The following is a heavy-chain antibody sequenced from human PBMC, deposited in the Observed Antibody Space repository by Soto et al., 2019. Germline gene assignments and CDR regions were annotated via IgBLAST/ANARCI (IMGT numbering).Heavy chain of an antibody. V-gene: IGHV1-3*01. Sequence: ASVKVSCKAAGYSFTSYARHWGRQAPGQRLEWMGWINAGNGNTKYSQKFQGRVTITRDTSASTAYMELSSLRSEDTAVYYCARVRYCSGGSCYSFVAFDIWGQGTMVTVSS. CDR1: GYSFTSYA. D-gene: IGHD2-15*01. CDR3: ARVRYCSGGSCYSFVAFDI. J-gene: IGHJ3*02. CDR2: INAGNGNT.